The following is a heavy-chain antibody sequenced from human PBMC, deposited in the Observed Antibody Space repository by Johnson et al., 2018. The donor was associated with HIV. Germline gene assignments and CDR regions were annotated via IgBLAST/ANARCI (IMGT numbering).Heavy chain of an antibody. CDR3: ARSKAFDI. CDR2: IKQDGSEK. J-gene: IGHJ3*02. CDR1: GFTLSSYW. V-gene: IGHV3-7*02. Sequence: EVQLVESGGGLVQPGGSLRLSCAASGFTLSSYWMSWVRQAPGRGLEWVANIKQDGSEKYYVDSVKGRFTISRDNAKNSLYPQMNSLRAEDTAVYYCARSKAFDIWGQGTMVTVSS.